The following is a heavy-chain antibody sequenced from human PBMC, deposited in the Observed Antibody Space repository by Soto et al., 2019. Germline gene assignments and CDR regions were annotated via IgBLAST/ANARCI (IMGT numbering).Heavy chain of an antibody. D-gene: IGHD5-18*01. V-gene: IGHV3-48*02. Sequence: GGSLRLSCAASGFTFSSYSMNWVRQAPGKGLEWVSYISSSSSTIYYADSVKGRFTISRDNAKNSLYLQMNSLRDEDTAVYYCTREPDTAMADGFDYWGQGTLVTVSS. CDR1: GFTFSSYS. J-gene: IGHJ4*02. CDR3: TREPDTAMADGFDY. CDR2: ISSSSSTI.